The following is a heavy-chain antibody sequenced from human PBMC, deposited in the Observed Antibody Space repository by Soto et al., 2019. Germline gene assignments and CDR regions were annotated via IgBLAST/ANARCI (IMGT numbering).Heavy chain of an antibody. CDR1: GYTFTSYG. CDR2: ISAYNGNT. J-gene: IGHJ4*02. D-gene: IGHD2-15*01. CDR3: ARESRYCSGGSCYFLPGIDY. Sequence: GASVKVSCKASGYTFTSYGISWVRQAPGQGLEWMGWISAYNGNTYHAQKLQGRVTMTTDTSTSTAYMELSSLRSEDTAVYYCARESRYCSGGSCYFLPGIDYWGQGTLVTVSS. V-gene: IGHV1-18*01.